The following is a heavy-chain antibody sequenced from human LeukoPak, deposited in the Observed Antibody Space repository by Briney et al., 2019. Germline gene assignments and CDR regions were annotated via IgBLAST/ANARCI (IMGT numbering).Heavy chain of an antibody. Sequence: GASVKVSCKASGYTFTGYYMHWVRQAPGQGLEWMGWINPNSGGTNYAQKFQGRVTMTRDTSISTAYMELSRLRSDDTAVYYCARGLRDSSGWYGLGYYYYYYMDVWGKGTTVTVSS. V-gene: IGHV1-2*02. J-gene: IGHJ6*03. D-gene: IGHD6-19*01. CDR1: GYTFTGYY. CDR3: ARGLRDSSGWYGLGYYYYYYMDV. CDR2: INPNSGGT.